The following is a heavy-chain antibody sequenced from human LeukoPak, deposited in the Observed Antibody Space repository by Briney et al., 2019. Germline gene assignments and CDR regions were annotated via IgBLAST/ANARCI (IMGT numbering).Heavy chain of an antibody. CDR2: ISFDGSIK. J-gene: IGHJ4*02. CDR1: GFSLRSYA. D-gene: IGHD6-19*01. Sequence: GGSLRLSCATSGFSLRSYAMHWIRQAPGKGLEWVALISFDGSIKSYADSVKGRLTISRDNSENTLYLQMNSLSAEDTAVYYCAREIAVAAPFDYWGQGTLVTVSS. V-gene: IGHV3-30-3*01. CDR3: AREIAVAAPFDY.